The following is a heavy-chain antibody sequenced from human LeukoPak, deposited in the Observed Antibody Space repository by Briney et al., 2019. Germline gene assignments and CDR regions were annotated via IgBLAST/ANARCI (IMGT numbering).Heavy chain of an antibody. D-gene: IGHD6-13*01. CDR2: ISSSGKTI. CDR1: GFTFSSYE. V-gene: IGHV3-48*03. J-gene: IGHJ4*02. Sequence: GGSLRLSCEASGFTFSSYEMNWVRQAPGKGLEWVSYISSSGKTIYYADSTKGRFTVSRDNAKNSLYLQMNSLRAEDTAVYYCATTSVAAAVPGCFDYWGQGTLVTVSS. CDR3: ATTSVAAAVPGCFDY.